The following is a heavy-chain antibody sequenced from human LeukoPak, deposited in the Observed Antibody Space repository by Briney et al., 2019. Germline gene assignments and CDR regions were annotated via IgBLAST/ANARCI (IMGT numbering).Heavy chain of an antibody. CDR2: MNPNSGNT. CDR1: GYTFTSYD. J-gene: IGHJ3*02. CDR3: ARAVGWAFDI. D-gene: IGHD4-23*01. V-gene: IGHV1-8*01. Sequence: ASVKVSFKASGYTFTSYDINWVRQATGQGLEWMGWMNPNSGNTDYAQNFQGRVTMTRDTSISTAYMELSSLRSEDTAVYYCARAVGWAFDIWGQGTRVTVSS.